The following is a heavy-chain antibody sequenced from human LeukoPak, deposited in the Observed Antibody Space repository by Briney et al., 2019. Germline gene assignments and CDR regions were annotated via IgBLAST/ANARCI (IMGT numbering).Heavy chain of an antibody. CDR1: GFTFSSYC. V-gene: IGHV3-7*03. CDR3: ARGGGSDV. J-gene: IGHJ6*02. CDR2: INHNGNVN. D-gene: IGHD2-15*01. Sequence: GGSLRISCAASGFTFSSYCMKWARQDPGKGLEWVASINHNGNVNYYVDSVKGRFTISRDNAKNSLYLQMSNLRAEDTAVYFCARGGGSDVWGQGATVTVSS.